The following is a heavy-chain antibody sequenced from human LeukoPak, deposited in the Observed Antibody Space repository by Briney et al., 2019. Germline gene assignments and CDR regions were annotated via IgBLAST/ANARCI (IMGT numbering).Heavy chain of an antibody. CDR3: ARDRPSSGSSFDI. D-gene: IGHD1-26*01. V-gene: IGHV3-53*01. Sequence: GGSLRLSCAVSGFTVSSNYMSWVPQAPGKGLEWVSVIYSGGDTYYADSVKGRFTISRDNSKNTLYLQMNSLRAEDTAVYYCARDRPSSGSSFDIWGQGTMVTVSS. CDR2: IYSGGDT. J-gene: IGHJ3*02. CDR1: GFTVSSNY.